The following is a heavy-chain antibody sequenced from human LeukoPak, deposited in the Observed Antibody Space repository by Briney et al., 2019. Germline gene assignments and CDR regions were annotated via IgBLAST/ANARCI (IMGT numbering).Heavy chain of an antibody. Sequence: SETLSLTCAVYGGSFSGYYWSWIRQPPGKGLEWIGEINHSGSTNYNPSLKSRVTISVDTSKNQFSLKLSSVTDADTAVYYCARVQGYCSSTSCYYYYYGMDVWGQGTTVTVSS. J-gene: IGHJ6*02. CDR2: INHSGST. CDR1: GGSFSGYY. V-gene: IGHV4-34*01. D-gene: IGHD2-2*01. CDR3: ARVQGYCSSTSCYYYYYGMDV.